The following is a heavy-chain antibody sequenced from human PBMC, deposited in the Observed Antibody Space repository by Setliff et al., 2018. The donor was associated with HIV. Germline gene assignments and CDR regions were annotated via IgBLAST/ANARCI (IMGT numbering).Heavy chain of an antibody. CDR3: ARDLGGEHDYADPAYMDV. D-gene: IGHD4-17*01. Sequence: GASVKVSCKASGSTFSSYGISWVRQAPGQGLEWMGWISGFNGKINYAENFQGRVTLTTDSSASTAHMELWSLTSDDTAVYYCARDLGGEHDYADPAYMDVLGKGTTVTVSS. J-gene: IGHJ6*03. CDR1: GSTFSSYG. V-gene: IGHV1-18*01. CDR2: ISGFNGKI.